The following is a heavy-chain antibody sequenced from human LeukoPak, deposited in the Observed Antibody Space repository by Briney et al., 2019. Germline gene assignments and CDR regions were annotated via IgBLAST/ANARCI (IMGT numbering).Heavy chain of an antibody. Sequence: SETLSLTCTVSGGSISSYYWSWIRQPPGKGLEWIGYIYTSGSTNYSPSLKSRVTISVDTSKNQFSLKLSSVTAADTAVYYCARHLALTGFDYWGQGTLVTVSS. CDR3: ARHLALTGFDY. D-gene: IGHD3-9*01. J-gene: IGHJ4*02. V-gene: IGHV4-4*09. CDR1: GGSISSYY. CDR2: IYTSGST.